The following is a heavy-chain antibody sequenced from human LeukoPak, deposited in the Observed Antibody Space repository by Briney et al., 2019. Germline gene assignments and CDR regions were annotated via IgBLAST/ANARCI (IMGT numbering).Heavy chain of an antibody. J-gene: IGHJ4*02. CDR2: ISYDGSNK. CDR1: GFKFSNYA. Sequence: GGSLRLSCAASGFKFSNYAMHWVRQAPGKGLEWVAVISYDGSNKYYADSVKGRFTISRDNSKNTLYLQMNSLRAEDTAVYYCARDLGGYSYGSHFDYWGQGTLVTVSS. D-gene: IGHD5-18*01. V-gene: IGHV3-30*04. CDR3: ARDLGGYSYGSHFDY.